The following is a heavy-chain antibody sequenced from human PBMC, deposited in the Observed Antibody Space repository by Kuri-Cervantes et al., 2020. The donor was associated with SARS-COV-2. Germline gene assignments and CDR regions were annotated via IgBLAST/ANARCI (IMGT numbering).Heavy chain of an antibody. CDR2: ISGSGGST. Sequence: GESLKISCAASGFTFSSYAMSWVRQAPGKGLEWVSAISGSGGSTYYADSVKGRFTISRDNSKNTLYLQMNSLRTEDTAVYFCAGAGTGWKYPIDYWGQGTLVTVSS. CDR1: GFTFSSYA. CDR3: AGAGTGWKYPIDY. J-gene: IGHJ4*02. V-gene: IGHV3-23*01. D-gene: IGHD3-10*01.